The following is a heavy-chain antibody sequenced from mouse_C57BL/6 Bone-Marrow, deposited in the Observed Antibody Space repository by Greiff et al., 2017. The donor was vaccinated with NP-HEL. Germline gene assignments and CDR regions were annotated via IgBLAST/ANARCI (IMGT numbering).Heavy chain of an antibody. V-gene: IGHV1-85*01. Sequence: QVQLQQSGPELVKPGASVKLSCKASGYTFTSYDINWVKQRPGQGLEWIGRIYPRDGSTKDNEKFKGKATLTVDTSSSTAYMELHSLTSEDSAVYFCARGNYYGSSYYFDYWGQGTTLTVSS. D-gene: IGHD1-1*01. CDR1: GYTFTSYD. J-gene: IGHJ2*01. CDR2: IYPRDGST. CDR3: ARGNYYGSSYYFDY.